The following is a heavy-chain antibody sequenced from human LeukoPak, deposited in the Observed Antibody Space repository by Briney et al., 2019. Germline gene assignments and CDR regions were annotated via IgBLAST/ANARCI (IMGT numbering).Heavy chain of an antibody. V-gene: IGHV3-53*05. J-gene: IGHJ4*02. CDR1: GFTVSSNY. Sequence: PGGSLRLSCAASGFTVSSNYMSWVRQAPGKGLEWVSVIYSGGSTYYADSVKGRFTISRDNSKNTLYLQMNSLRAEDTAVYYCARDRVPHSYDAQFDYWGQGTLVTVSS. D-gene: IGHD5-18*01. CDR3: ARDRVPHSYDAQFDY. CDR2: IYSGGST.